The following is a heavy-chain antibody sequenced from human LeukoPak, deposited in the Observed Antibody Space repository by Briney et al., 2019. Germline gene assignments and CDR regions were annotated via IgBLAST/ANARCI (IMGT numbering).Heavy chain of an antibody. D-gene: IGHD2-21*01. J-gene: IGHJ4*02. CDR3: ARVWMGRDFYFDY. Sequence: SEILSLTCTVSGGSISSYYWSWIRQPPGKGLEWIGHIYYSGSTNYNPSLKSRVTTSVDTSKNPSSLKLSSVTAAATAVYSCARVWMGRDFYFDYWGQGTLVTVSS. V-gene: IGHV4-59*12. CDR2: IYYSGST. CDR1: GGSISSYY.